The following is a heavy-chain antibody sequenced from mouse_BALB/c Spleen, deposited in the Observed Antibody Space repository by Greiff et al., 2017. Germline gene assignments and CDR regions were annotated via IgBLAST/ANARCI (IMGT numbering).Heavy chain of an antibody. V-gene: IGHV5-6-3*01. CDR3: ARDGDDYDSWFAY. CDR1: GFTFSSYG. CDR2: INSNGGST. Sequence: EVQGVESGGGLVQPGGSLKLSCAASGFTFSSYGMSWVRQTPDKRLELVATINSNGGSTYYPDSVKGRFTISRDNAKNTLYLQMSSLKSEDTAMYYCARDGDDYDSWFAYWGQGTLVTVSA. D-gene: IGHD2-4*01. J-gene: IGHJ3*01.